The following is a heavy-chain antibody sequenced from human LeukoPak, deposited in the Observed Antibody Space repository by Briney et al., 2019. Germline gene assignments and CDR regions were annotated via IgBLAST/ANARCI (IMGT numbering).Heavy chain of an antibody. CDR2: IKQDRSQK. CDR1: GFYFNAYL. J-gene: IGHJ1*01. V-gene: IGHV3-7*04. D-gene: IGHD1-14*01. CDR3: ARDLKGFNL. Sequence: GGSLRLSCVASGFYFNAYLMSWVRQAPGKGREWVANIKQDRSQKFYLDSVKGRFTISRDNGNNSLYLHMSRLRVEDTAVYYCARDLKGFNLWGQGALVTVSS.